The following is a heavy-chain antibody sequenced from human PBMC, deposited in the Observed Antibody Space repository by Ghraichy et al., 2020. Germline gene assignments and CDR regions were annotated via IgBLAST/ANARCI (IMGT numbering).Heavy chain of an antibody. CDR3: ARDSTVTTVPTSMDV. CDR1: GFTFSSYG. J-gene: IGHJ6*02. Sequence: GESLNISCAASGFTFSSYGMHWVRQAPGKGLEWVAVIWYDGSNKYYADSVKGRFTISRDNSKNTLYLQMNSLRAEDTAVYYCARDSTVTTVPTSMDVWGQGTTVTVSS. D-gene: IGHD4-17*01. V-gene: IGHV3-33*01. CDR2: IWYDGSNK.